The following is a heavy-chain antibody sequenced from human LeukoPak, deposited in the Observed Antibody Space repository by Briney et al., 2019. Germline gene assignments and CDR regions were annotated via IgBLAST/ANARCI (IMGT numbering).Heavy chain of an antibody. D-gene: IGHD3-10*01. CDR1: GFTFSSYW. CDR3: AKDFGDGNQPYYYYYMDV. CDR2: ISSSSSYI. V-gene: IGHV3-21*04. J-gene: IGHJ6*03. Sequence: GGSLRLSCAASGFTFSSYWMSWVRQAPGKGLEWVSSISSSSSYIYYADSVKGRFTISRDNAKNSLYLQMNSLRAEDTALYYCAKDFGDGNQPYYYYYMDVWGKGTTVTVSS.